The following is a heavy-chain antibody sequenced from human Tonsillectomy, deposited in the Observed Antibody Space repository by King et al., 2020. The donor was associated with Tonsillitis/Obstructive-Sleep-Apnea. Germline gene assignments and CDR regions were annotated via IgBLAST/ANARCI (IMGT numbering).Heavy chain of an antibody. CDR3: TTLKIRGVIDS. CDR2: IKNKADSGTT. D-gene: IGHD3-10*01. V-gene: IGHV3-15*01. CDR1: GLTFRDAW. Sequence: VQLVESGGDLVQPGGSLRLSCAASGLTFRDAWMSWVRQAPGKGLEWGCHIKNKADSGTTDYAAPVKGRFTISRDDSKNTLYLQLNSLKTEDSAVYYCTTLKIRGVIDSWGQGTLVTVSS. J-gene: IGHJ5*01.